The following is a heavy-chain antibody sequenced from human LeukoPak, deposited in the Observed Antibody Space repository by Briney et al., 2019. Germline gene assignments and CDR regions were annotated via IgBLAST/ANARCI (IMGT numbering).Heavy chain of an antibody. D-gene: IGHD3-22*01. CDR2: IYTSGTT. V-gene: IGHV4-4*09. J-gene: IGHJ3*01. CDR3: AGGFYDSNGFYSDAYDV. Sequence: PSETLSLTCNVSGGSISSFYWSWIRQPPGKGLEWIGYIYTSGTTTYNPSLKSRATISMDTSKSRFSLTLSSVTAADTAVYYCAGGFYDSNGFYSDAYDVWGQGTLVSLSS. CDR1: GGSISSFY.